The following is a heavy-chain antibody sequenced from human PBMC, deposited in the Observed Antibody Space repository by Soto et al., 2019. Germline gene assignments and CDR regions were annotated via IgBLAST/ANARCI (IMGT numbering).Heavy chain of an antibody. CDR1: GYSFTSYW. D-gene: IGHD6-19*01. J-gene: IGHJ6*02. V-gene: IGHV5-10-1*01. CDR3: AGSVALDPDYYYYYGMDV. CDR2: IDPSDSYT. Sequence: PGESLKISCKGSGYSFTSYWISWVRQMPGKGLEWMGRIDPSDSYTNYSPSFQGHVTISADKSISTAYLQWSSLKASDTAMYYCAGSVALDPDYYYYYGMDVWGQGTTVTVSS.